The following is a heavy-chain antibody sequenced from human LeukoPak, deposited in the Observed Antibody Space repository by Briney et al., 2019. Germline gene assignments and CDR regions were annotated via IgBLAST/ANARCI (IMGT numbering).Heavy chain of an antibody. D-gene: IGHD3-22*01. CDR1: GGSISSSSYY. J-gene: IGHJ3*02. CDR2: IYYSGST. Sequence: KPSETLSRTCTVSGGSISSSSYYWGWIRQPPGKGLEWIGSIYYSGSTYYNPSLKSRVTISVDTSKNQFSLKLSSVTAADTAVYYCARKAYYYDSSGDAFDIWGQGTMVTVSS. CDR3: ARKAYYYDSSGDAFDI. V-gene: IGHV4-39*01.